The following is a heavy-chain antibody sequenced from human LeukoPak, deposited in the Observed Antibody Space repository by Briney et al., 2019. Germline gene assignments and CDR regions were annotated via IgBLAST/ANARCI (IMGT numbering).Heavy chain of an antibody. V-gene: IGHV1-8*03. Sequence: GASVKVPCKASGYTFTSYDINWVRQATGQGLEWMGWTNPNSGYTGYAQKFQGRVTITRNTAISTAYMELSSLRSEDTAVYYCARVAGSIDYWGQGTLVTVSS. CDR1: GYTFTSYD. CDR2: TNPNSGYT. D-gene: IGHD6-19*01. CDR3: ARVAGSIDY. J-gene: IGHJ4*02.